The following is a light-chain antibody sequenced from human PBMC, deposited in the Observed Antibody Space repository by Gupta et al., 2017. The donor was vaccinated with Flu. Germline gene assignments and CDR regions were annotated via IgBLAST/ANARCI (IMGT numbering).Light chain of an antibody. CDR1: ESISSY. Sequence: IRLTQPSPSLSGSVGHRVTLVCRASESISSYLNWYQQKPGQAPELLIFAASKVRSGVPARFSGRGSGTEFTLTISSLQSEDFAIYYCQQSYTVPRTFGQGTKVEIK. V-gene: IGKV1-39*01. CDR3: QQSYTVPRT. CDR2: AAS. J-gene: IGKJ1*01.